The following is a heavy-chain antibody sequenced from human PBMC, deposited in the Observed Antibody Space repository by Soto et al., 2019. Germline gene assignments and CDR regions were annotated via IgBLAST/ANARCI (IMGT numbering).Heavy chain of an antibody. V-gene: IGHV3-15*07. Sequence: GGSLRLSCAASGFTFSNAWMNWVRQAPGKGLEWVGRIKSKADGGTTDYAAPVKGRFTISRDDSKNTLYLQMNSLKTEDTAVYYCTTVGNKHLEYYDFWSGYSHYYYGMDVWGKGTTVTVSS. CDR1: GFTFSNAW. CDR2: IKSKADGGTT. CDR3: TTVGNKHLEYYDFWSGYSHYYYGMDV. J-gene: IGHJ6*04. D-gene: IGHD3-3*01.